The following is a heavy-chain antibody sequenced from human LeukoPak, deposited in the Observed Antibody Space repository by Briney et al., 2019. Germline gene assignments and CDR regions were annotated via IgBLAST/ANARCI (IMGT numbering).Heavy chain of an antibody. Sequence: SETLSLTCTVSGGSISSSSYYWGWIRQPPGKGLEWIGYIYYSGSTYYNPSLKSRVTISVDTSKNQFSLKLSSVTAADTAVYYCARESLYCSGGSCYSEDGFDYWGQGTLVTVSS. J-gene: IGHJ4*02. D-gene: IGHD2-15*01. CDR2: IYYSGST. V-gene: IGHV4-31*03. CDR1: GGSISSSSYY. CDR3: ARESLYCSGGSCYSEDGFDY.